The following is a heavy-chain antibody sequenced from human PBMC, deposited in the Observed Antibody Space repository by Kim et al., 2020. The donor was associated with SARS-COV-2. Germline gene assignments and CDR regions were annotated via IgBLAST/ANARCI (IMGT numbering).Heavy chain of an antibody. Sequence: ASVKVSCKASGYTFTSYAMHWVRQAPGQRLEWMGWFNAGNGNTKYSQKFQGRVTITRDTSASTAYMELSSLRSEDTAVYYCARDRGSGSGAGSYGMDVWGQGTTVTVSS. V-gene: IGHV1-3*01. CDR1: GYTFTSYA. D-gene: IGHD3-10*01. J-gene: IGHJ6*02. CDR2: FNAGNGNT. CDR3: ARDRGSGSGAGSYGMDV.